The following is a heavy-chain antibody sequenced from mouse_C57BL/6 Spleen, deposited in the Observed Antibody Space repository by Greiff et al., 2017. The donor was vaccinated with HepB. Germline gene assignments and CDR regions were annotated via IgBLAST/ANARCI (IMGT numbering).Heavy chain of an antibody. Sequence: EVKLVESGEGLVKPGGSLKLSCAASGFTFSSYAMSWVRQTPEKRLEWVAYISSGGDYICYADTVKGRFTISRDNARNTLYLQMSSLKSEDTAMYYCTRDSRYWYFDVWGTGTTVTVSS. CDR1: GFTFSSYA. J-gene: IGHJ1*03. CDR3: TRDSRYWYFDV. CDR2: ISSGGDYI. V-gene: IGHV5-9-1*02.